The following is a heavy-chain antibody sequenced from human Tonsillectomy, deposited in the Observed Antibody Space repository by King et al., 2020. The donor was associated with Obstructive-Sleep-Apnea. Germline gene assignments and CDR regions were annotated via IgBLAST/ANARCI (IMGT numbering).Heavy chain of an antibody. CDR1: GFTFSSYG. J-gene: IGHJ4*02. D-gene: IGHD2-21*02. CDR3: ARVRLAYCGGDCYLADY. CDR2: IWYDGSNK. V-gene: IGHV3-33*01. Sequence: VQLVESGGGVVQPGRSLRLSCAASGFTFSSYGMHWVRQAPGKGLEWVAVIWYDGSNKYYADSVKGRFTISRDNSKNTLYLQMNSLRAEDTAVYYCARVRLAYCGGDCYLADYWGQGTLVTVSS.